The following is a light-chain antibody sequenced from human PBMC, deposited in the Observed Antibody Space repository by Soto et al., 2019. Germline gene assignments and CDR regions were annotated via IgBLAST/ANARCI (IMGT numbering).Light chain of an antibody. V-gene: IGKV3-15*01. CDR3: QQYNNPRT. CDR2: GAS. CDR1: QSVGSN. J-gene: IGKJ4*01. Sequence: EIVMTQSPATLSVSPGERATLSCRASQSVGSNLAWYQQKPGQAPRLLIYGASTRATGIPARFSGSGSGTEFTLTISSLQSEDFAVYYCQQYNNPRTFGGGTKVEIK.